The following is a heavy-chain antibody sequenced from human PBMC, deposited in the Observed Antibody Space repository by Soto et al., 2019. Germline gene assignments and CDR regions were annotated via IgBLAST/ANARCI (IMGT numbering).Heavy chain of an antibody. CDR1: GFTFSNAW. V-gene: IGHV3-15*07. CDR3: TTITYYDFWSGYMPLDY. D-gene: IGHD3-3*01. J-gene: IGHJ4*02. CDR2: IKSKTDGGTT. Sequence: GGSLRLSCAASGFTFSNAWMNWVRQAPGKGLEWVGRIKSKTDGGTTDYAATVKGRFTISRDDSKNTLYLQMNSLKTEDTAVYYCTTITYYDFWSGYMPLDYWGQGTLVTVSS.